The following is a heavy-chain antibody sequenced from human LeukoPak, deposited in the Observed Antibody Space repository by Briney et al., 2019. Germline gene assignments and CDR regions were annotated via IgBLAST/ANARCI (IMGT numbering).Heavy chain of an antibody. V-gene: IGHV4-59*08. CDR2: IYYTGST. D-gene: IGHD6-19*01. CDR3: ARHSGWYYFDY. Sequence: PSETLSLTCTVSGGSISSYYWSWIRQPPGKGLEWIGYIYYTGSTNYNPSLKSRVTISVDTSKNQCSMKLSSVTAADTAVYYCARHSGWYYFDYWGQGTRVTVSS. J-gene: IGHJ4*02. CDR1: GGSISSYY.